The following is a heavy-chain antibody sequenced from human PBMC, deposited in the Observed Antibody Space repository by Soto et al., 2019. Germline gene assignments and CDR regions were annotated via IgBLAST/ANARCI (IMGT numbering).Heavy chain of an antibody. CDR2: IYYSGST. D-gene: IGHD2-2*01. CDR3: ARYCSSTSCFYYYYGMDV. V-gene: IGHV4-39*07. Sequence: SETLSLTCTVSGGSISSSSYYWGWIRQPPGKGLEWIGSIYYSGSTYYNPSLKSRVTISVDTSKNQFSLKLSSVTAADTAVYYCARYCSSTSCFYYYYGMDVWGQGTKVT. CDR1: GGSISSSSYY. J-gene: IGHJ6*02.